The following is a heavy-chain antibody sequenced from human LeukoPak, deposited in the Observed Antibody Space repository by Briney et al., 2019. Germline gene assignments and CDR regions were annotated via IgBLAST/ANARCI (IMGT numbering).Heavy chain of an antibody. CDR3: ARLRSPGDFDY. J-gene: IGHJ4*02. D-gene: IGHD1-26*01. CDR2: IYYSGST. Sequence: SETLSLTCTVSGYSISSNYYWAWIRQPPEKGLEWIGTIYYSGSTYYNVSLKSRVTISVDTSKNQFSLNLSSVTAADTAVYYCARLRSPGDFDYWGQGTLVTVSS. V-gene: IGHV4-38-2*02. CDR1: GYSISSNYY.